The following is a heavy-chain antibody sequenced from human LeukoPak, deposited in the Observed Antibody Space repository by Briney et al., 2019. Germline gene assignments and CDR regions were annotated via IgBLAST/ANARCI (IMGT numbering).Heavy chain of an antibody. D-gene: IGHD6-6*01. J-gene: IGHJ5*02. CDR3: ARDSDASSLADP. CDR2: IHPSSGGA. CDR1: GYTFTRFH. Sequence: GASVKVSCKASGYTFTRFHIHWVRQAPGQGLEWMGIIHPSSGGATSAQKFQGRLTMTRDTSTSTVYMELSSLRSEDTAVYYCARDSDASSLADPWGQGTLVTVSS. V-gene: IGHV1-46*01.